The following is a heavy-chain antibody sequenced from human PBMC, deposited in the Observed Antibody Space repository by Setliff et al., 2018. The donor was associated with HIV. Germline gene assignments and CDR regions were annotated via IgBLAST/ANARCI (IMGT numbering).Heavy chain of an antibody. CDR3: AIGSPGVVIIPDS. D-gene: IGHD3-22*01. CDR2: IKSKIDGETT. J-gene: IGHJ5*02. V-gene: IGHV3-15*01. Sequence: GGSLRLSCAGSGFTFSDAWITWVRQAPGKGLEWLGRIKSKIDGETTDYAAPVKGRFTISRDNAKTSLNLQMNSLKVEDTAIYFCAIGSPGVVIIPDSWGQGTLVTVST. CDR1: GFTFSDAW.